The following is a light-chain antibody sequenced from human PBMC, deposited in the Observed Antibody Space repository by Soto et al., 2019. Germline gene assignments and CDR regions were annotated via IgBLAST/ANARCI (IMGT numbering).Light chain of an antibody. CDR1: TSNIGSNY. Sequence: QSVLTKPPSASGTPGQGVTISCSGSTSNIGSNYVYWYQQLPGTAPKLLIYRNNQRPSGVPDRCSGSKSVTSASLAISGLRSDDEADYFCATWDDSLNGFYVFGTGTKLTVL. CDR2: RNN. J-gene: IGLJ1*01. CDR3: ATWDDSLNGFYV. V-gene: IGLV1-47*01.